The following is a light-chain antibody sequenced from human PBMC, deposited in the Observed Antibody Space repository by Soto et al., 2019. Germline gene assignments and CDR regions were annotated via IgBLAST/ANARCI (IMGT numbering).Light chain of an antibody. CDR2: YDN. Sequence: QSVLTQPPSVSAAAGQTVTISCSGSGSNIGSKYVSWYQQVPGAVPKLLIYYDNRRPSGIPDRFSASKSGTSATLGITGLQTGYEADYYCGTWDTSLGGGLFGGGTKLTVL. V-gene: IGLV1-51*01. J-gene: IGLJ2*01. CDR1: GSNIGSKY. CDR3: GTWDTSLGGGL.